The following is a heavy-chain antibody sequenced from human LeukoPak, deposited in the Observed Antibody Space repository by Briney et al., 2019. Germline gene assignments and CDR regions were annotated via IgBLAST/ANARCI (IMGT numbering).Heavy chain of an antibody. Sequence: GGSLRLPCAASGFTFDDYGMSWVRQAPGKGLEWVSGINWNGGSTGYADSVKGRFTISRDNAKNSLYLQMNSLRAEDTALYYCARVSSGWSPDYWGQGTLVTVSS. CDR2: INWNGGST. CDR1: GFTFDDYG. J-gene: IGHJ4*02. CDR3: ARVSSGWSPDY. D-gene: IGHD6-19*01. V-gene: IGHV3-20*04.